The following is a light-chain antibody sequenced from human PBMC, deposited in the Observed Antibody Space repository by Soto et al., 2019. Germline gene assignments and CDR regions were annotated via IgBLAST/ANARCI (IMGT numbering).Light chain of an antibody. CDR3: QQSYSTPRT. J-gene: IGKJ4*01. CDR2: AAS. Sequence: DIQMTQSPSSLSASVGDRVTITCRASQSISSYLNWYQQKPGKAPKLLIYAASSLQSGVPSRFSGSGSGTDFTLTISSLQPEDFATYYCQQSYSTPRTFGGGTEVDIK. CDR1: QSISSY. V-gene: IGKV1-39*01.